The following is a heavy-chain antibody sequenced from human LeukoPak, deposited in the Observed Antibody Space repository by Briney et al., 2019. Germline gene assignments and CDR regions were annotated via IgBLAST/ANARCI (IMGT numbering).Heavy chain of an antibody. CDR1: GFTFSSYG. CDR3: ATELRIAASGFDAFDI. Sequence: GGSLRLSCAASGFTFSSYGMHWVRQAPGKGLEWVAVISYDGSNKYYADSVKGRFTISRDNSKNTLYLQMNSLRAEDTAMYSCATELRIAASGFDAFDIWGQGTVVTVSS. D-gene: IGHD6-13*01. CDR2: ISYDGSNK. J-gene: IGHJ3*02. V-gene: IGHV3-30*03.